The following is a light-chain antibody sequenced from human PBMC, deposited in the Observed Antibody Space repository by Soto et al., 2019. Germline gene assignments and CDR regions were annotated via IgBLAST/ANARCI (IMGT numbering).Light chain of an antibody. V-gene: IGKV1-39*01. CDR2: AAS. CDR1: QSISSY. Sequence: DIQMTQSPSSLSASVGDRVTITCRASQSISSYLNWYQQKPGTAPKLLIYAASSLQSGVPSMFSGSGSGTDFTLTISSLQPEDFATYYCQQSYSTPFTFGPGTKVDIK. CDR3: QQSYSTPFT. J-gene: IGKJ3*01.